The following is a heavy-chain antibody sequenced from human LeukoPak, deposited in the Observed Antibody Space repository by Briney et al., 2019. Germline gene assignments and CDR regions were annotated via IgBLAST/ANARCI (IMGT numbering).Heavy chain of an antibody. CDR3: ARWGQGSGSYYDAFDI. Sequence: SETLSLTCTVSGGSISSYYWSWIRQPPGKGLEWIGYIYYSGSTNYNPSLKSRVTISVDTSKNQFSLKLSSVTAADTAVYYCARWGQGSGSYYDAFDIWGQGTMVTVSS. CDR2: IYYSGST. J-gene: IGHJ3*02. D-gene: IGHD3-10*01. V-gene: IGHV4-59*01. CDR1: GGSISSYY.